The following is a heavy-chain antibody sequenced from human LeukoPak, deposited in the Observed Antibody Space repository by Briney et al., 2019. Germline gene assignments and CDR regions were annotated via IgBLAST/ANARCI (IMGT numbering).Heavy chain of an antibody. Sequence: GGSLRLSCAASGFTLSSYGMHWVRQAPGKGLEWVAVISYDGSNKYYADSVKGRFTISRDNPKNTLHLQMNSLRAEDTAVYYCAKDVYYYDSSGYFDYWGQGTLVTVSS. J-gene: IGHJ4*02. CDR2: ISYDGSNK. CDR3: AKDVYYYDSSGYFDY. CDR1: GFTLSSYG. D-gene: IGHD3-22*01. V-gene: IGHV3-30*18.